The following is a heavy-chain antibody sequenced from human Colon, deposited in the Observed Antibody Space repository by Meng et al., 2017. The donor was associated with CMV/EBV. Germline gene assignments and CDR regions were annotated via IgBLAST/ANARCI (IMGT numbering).Heavy chain of an antibody. D-gene: IGHD3-22*01. V-gene: IGHV3-11*04. CDR1: GFIFSDYY. Sequence: GESLKISCAGSGFIFSDYYFSWIRQAPGKGLEWLSDISSSGIIINYADSVKGRFTIARDNAKNSLYLQMNGLRAEDTAVYYCARVLPTYYYDSSAYPLDYWGQGTLVTVSS. CDR2: ISSSGIII. CDR3: ARVLPTYYYDSSAYPLDY. J-gene: IGHJ4*02.